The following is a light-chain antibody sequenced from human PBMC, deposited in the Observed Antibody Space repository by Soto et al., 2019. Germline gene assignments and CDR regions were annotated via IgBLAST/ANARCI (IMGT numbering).Light chain of an antibody. J-gene: IGKJ5*01. CDR3: HSRA. V-gene: IGKV1-5*03. Sequence: DIQMTPSPSTLSGSVGDRVTITCRASQTISSWLAWYQQKPGKAPKLLIYKASTLESGVPSRFSGSGSETEFTLTISRLQPDDFATYFCHSRAFGQGTRLEI. CDR2: KAS. CDR1: QTISSW.